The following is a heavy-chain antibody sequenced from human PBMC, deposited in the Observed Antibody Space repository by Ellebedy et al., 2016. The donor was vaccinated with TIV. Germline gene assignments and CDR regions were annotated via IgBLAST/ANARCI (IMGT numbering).Heavy chain of an antibody. CDR3: ARFVPQDCSSTSCYSLTGGLDP. Sequence: SETLSLTXTVSGGSISSGGYYWSWIRQHPGKGLEWIGYIYYSGSTYYNPSLKSRVTISVDTSKNQFSLKLSSVTAADTAVYYCARFVPQDCSSTSCYSLTGGLDPWGQGTLVTVSS. D-gene: IGHD2-2*01. V-gene: IGHV4-31*03. CDR2: IYYSGST. CDR1: GGSISSGGYY. J-gene: IGHJ5*02.